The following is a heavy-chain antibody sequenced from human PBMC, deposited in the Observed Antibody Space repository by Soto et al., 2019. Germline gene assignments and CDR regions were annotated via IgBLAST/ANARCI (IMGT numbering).Heavy chain of an antibody. J-gene: IGHJ4*02. Sequence: QVQLVQSGAEVKKPGSSVKVSCKASGGTFNNYAISWVRQAHGQGLEWMGGIIPIIGTADYAHKFQGRLAISADESTGTTFMELSSLRSEDTALYYCARGGVDVVATSAFDYWCQGTLVTVSS. CDR1: GGTFNNYA. CDR3: ARGGVDVVATSAFDY. V-gene: IGHV1-69*01. CDR2: IIPIIGTA. D-gene: IGHD5-12*01.